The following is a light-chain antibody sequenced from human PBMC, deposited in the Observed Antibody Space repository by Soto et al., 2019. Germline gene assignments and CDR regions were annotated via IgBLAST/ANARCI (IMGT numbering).Light chain of an antibody. V-gene: IGLV1-40*01. J-gene: IGLJ3*02. CDR1: SSNIGGGYD. CDR3: QTYDSSLGAWV. CDR2: GNN. Sequence: QSVVTQPPSVSGAPGQTVTISCTGSSSNIGGGYDGHWYQQLPGTAPKLLIYGNNNRPSGVPYRFSGSKSGTSASLAITGLQAEEEAQYYCQTYDSSLGAWVFGGGTKLTVL.